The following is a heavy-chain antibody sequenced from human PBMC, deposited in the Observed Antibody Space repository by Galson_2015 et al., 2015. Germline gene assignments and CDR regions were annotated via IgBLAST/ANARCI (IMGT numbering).Heavy chain of an antibody. CDR3: ARLPGSETFYDY. CDR2: INQDASAK. CDR1: GFTFRSSW. Sequence: SLRLSCAASGFTFRSSWMSWVRQAPGKGLEWVASINQDASAKYYVGSVKGRFTTSRDNPKNSLYLQMNTLRTEDTAVYYCARLPGSETFYDYWGQGTLATVSS. V-gene: IGHV3-7*04. J-gene: IGHJ4*02. D-gene: IGHD3-10*01.